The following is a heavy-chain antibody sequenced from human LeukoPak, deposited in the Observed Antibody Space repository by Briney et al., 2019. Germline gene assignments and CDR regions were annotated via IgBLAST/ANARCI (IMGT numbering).Heavy chain of an antibody. CDR3: ARALYGSGSYYNLIPYYYMDV. J-gene: IGHJ6*03. Sequence: GGSLRLSCAGSGFTLSSNWMHWVRQAPGKGLVWVSRIYSDGSRTNYADSVKGRFTISGDNAKNSLYLQMNSLRAEDTAVYYCARALYGSGSYYNLIPYYYMDVWGKGTTVTISS. CDR2: IYSDGSRT. CDR1: GFTLSSNW. D-gene: IGHD3-10*01. V-gene: IGHV3-74*01.